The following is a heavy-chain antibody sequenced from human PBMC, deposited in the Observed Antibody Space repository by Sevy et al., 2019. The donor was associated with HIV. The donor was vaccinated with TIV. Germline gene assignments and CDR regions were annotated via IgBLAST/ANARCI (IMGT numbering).Heavy chain of an antibody. V-gene: IGHV4-59*01. Sequence: SETLSLTCTVSGGSISSYYWSWIRQPPGKGLEWIGYIYYSGSTNYNPPLKSRVTISVDTSKNQFSLKLSSVTAADTAVDYCARVRVAVAAFDAFDIWGQGTMVTVSS. CDR2: IYYSGST. CDR1: GGSISSYY. J-gene: IGHJ3*02. D-gene: IGHD6-19*01. CDR3: ARVRVAVAAFDAFDI.